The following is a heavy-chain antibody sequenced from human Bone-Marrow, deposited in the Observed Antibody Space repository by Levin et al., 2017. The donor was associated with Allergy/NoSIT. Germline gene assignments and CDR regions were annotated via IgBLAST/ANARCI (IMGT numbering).Heavy chain of an antibody. D-gene: IGHD6-19*01. V-gene: IGHV3-33*01. Sequence: PGESLKISCAASGFTFSNYGMHWVRQAPGKGLEWVAVVWYDGSNKYYADSVKGRFTISRDNSNNTLYLQMNSLRAEDTAVYYCARDLAYSSGWCDYWGQGTLVTVSS. CDR1: GFTFSNYG. J-gene: IGHJ4*02. CDR2: VWYDGSNK. CDR3: ARDLAYSSGWCDY.